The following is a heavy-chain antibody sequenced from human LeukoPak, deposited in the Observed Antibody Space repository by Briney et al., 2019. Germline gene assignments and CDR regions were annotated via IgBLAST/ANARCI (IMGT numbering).Heavy chain of an antibody. J-gene: IGHJ4*02. D-gene: IGHD3-22*01. V-gene: IGHV4-34*01. CDR3: ARAGVLYYYDSSGYLFDY. CDR2: INHSGST. CDR1: GGSFSGYY. Sequence: SETLSLTCAVYGGSFSGYYWSWIRQPPGKGLEWIGEINHSGSTNYNPSLKSRVTISVDTSKNQFSLKLSSVTAADTAVYYCARAGVLYYYDSSGYLFDYWGQGTLVTVSS.